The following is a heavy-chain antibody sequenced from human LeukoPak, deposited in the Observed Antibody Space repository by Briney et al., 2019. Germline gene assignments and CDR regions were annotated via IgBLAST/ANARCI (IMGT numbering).Heavy chain of an antibody. CDR1: GFTLSSNW. D-gene: IGHD2-2*01. CDR2: INQFGIEK. J-gene: IGHJ4*02. Sequence: GGSLRLSCAASGFTLSSNWMSWVRQVPGKGLEWVANINQFGIEKKYVDSVKGRFTIYRDNAKISVYLQINNLRVEDTAVYYCARTDSTLAGYFDYWGQGTLVTVSS. CDR3: ARTDSTLAGYFDY. V-gene: IGHV3-7*01.